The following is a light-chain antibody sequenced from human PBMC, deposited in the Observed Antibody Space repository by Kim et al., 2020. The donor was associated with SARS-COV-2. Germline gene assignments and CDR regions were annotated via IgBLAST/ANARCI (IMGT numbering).Light chain of an antibody. CDR3: QAWDTTVV. CDR1: QLGDKY. V-gene: IGLV3-1*01. Sequence: SVSPRQTASITCSGDQLGDKYVCWYQQKPGQSPVLVIYQDKNRPSGIPERFSGSNSGNTATLTISGTQAMDEADYYCQAWDTTVVFGGGTQLTVL. J-gene: IGLJ2*01. CDR2: QDK.